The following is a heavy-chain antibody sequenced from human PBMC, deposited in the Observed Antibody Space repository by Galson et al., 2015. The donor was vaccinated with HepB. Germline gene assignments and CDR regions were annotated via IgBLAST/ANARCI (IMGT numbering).Heavy chain of an antibody. V-gene: IGHV1-18*01. J-gene: IGHJ6*02. Sequence: SVKVSCKASGYSFSNYGLSWIRQAPGPGLEWMGWFSGYDGSTNYAQRFQGRVIMTADASTGTAYLELRNLRSDDTAVYYCARDSRLELRLNNYFSYGMDVWGQGSAVIVSS. D-gene: IGHD1-1*01. CDR3: ARDSRLELRLNNYFSYGMDV. CDR2: FSGYDGST. CDR1: GYSFSNYG.